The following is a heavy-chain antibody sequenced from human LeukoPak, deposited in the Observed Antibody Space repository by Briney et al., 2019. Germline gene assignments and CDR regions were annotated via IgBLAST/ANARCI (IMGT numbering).Heavy chain of an antibody. V-gene: IGHV3-23*01. Sequence: TGGSLRLSCAASGFSFSIYAMSWVRQAPGKGLEWVSAISGSGGSTCYADSVKGRFTISRDNSKNTLYLQINSLRDEDTAVYYCANWIGSSSRDYWGQGTLVTVSS. CDR2: ISGSGGST. CDR3: ANWIGSSSRDY. D-gene: IGHD6-6*01. CDR1: GFSFSIYA. J-gene: IGHJ4*02.